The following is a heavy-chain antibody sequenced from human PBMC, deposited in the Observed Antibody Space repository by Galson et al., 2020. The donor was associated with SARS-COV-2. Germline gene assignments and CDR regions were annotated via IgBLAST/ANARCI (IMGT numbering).Heavy chain of an antibody. J-gene: IGHJ4*02. CDR1: GDSFSDYW. CDR2: IYPRDADT. CDR3: ARRIYDTGGYEVGFDY. Sequence: VESLKISCKGSGDSFSDYWIAWIRQMPGKGLEWMGIIYPRDADTAYSPSFQGQVTISVDESITTAYLQWSSVKASDTAIYYCARRIYDTGGYEVGFDYWGQGTPVTVSS. V-gene: IGHV5-51*01. D-gene: IGHD3-22*01.